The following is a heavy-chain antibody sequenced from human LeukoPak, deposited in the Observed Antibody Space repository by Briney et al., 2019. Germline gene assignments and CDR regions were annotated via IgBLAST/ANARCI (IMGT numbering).Heavy chain of an antibody. CDR2: IIPIFGTA. CDR3: YTYSYGPIGKRDFDY. CDR1: GGTFSSYA. D-gene: IGHD5-18*01. Sequence: ASVKVSCKASGGTFSSYAISWVRQAPGQGLEWMGGIIPIFGTANYAQKFQGRVTITADESTSTAYMELSSLRSEDTAVYYCYTYSYGPIGKRDFDYWGREPWSPSPQ. J-gene: IGHJ4*02. V-gene: IGHV1-69*01.